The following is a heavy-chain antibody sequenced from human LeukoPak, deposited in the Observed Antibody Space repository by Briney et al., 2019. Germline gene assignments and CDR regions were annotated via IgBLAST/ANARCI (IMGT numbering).Heavy chain of an antibody. CDR2: ISYDGSNK. CDR3: ARNDEGDAF. CDR1: GFTFSSYA. J-gene: IGHJ3*01. Sequence: GGSLRLSCAASGFTFSSYAMHWVRQAPGKGLEWVAVISYDGSNKYYADSVKGRFTISRDNSKNTLYLQMNSLRAEDTAVYYCARNDEGDAFWGQGTMVTVSS. D-gene: IGHD3-16*01. V-gene: IGHV3-30-3*01.